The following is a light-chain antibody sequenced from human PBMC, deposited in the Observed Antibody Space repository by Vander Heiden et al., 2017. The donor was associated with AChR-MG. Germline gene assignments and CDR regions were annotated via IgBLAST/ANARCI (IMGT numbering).Light chain of an antibody. V-gene: IGKV1-39*01. CDR2: AAS. J-gene: IGKJ2*01. Sequence: DIQMTQSPSSLSASVGDSVTITCRARQSIRSSLNWYQKKPGKGPELLIYAASSLQSGVPSRFSGSGSGTDFTLTFSSLQPEDSATYYCQQSYSMPYTFGQGTKLEIK. CDR3: QQSYSMPYT. CDR1: QSIRSS.